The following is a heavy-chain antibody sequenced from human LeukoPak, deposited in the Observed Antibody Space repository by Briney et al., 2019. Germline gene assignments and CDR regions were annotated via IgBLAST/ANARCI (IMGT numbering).Heavy chain of an antibody. Sequence: GGSLRLSCAASGVIFPSYWMTWVRQAPGKGLEWVANIKQDGSEKYYVDSVKGRFTISRDNAKNSVYLQMNSLRAEDTAVYYCARRHHFGFLDSWGQGTLVTVSS. CDR2: IKQDGSEK. V-gene: IGHV3-7*04. CDR1: GVIFPSYW. D-gene: IGHD3-10*01. CDR3: ARRHHFGFLDS. J-gene: IGHJ4*02.